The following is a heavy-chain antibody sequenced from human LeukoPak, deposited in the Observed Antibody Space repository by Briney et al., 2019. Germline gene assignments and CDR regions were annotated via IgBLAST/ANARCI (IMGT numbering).Heavy chain of an antibody. CDR2: IRYDGSNK. CDR3: ARDRGGMVRGVIITYSYYMDV. Sequence: PGGSLRLSCAASGFTFSSYGMHWVRQAPGKGLEWVAFIRYDGSNKYYADSVKGRFTISRDNSKNTLYLQMNSLRAEDTAVYYCARDRGGMVRGVIITYSYYMDVWGKGTTVTVSS. J-gene: IGHJ6*03. V-gene: IGHV3-30*02. D-gene: IGHD3-10*01. CDR1: GFTFSSYG.